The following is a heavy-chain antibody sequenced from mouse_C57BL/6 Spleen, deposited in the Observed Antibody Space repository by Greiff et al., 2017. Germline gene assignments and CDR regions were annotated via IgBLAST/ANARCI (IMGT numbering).Heavy chain of an antibody. V-gene: IGHV14-1*01. Sequence: DVKLQESGAELVRPGASVKLSCTASGFNIKDYYMHWVKQRPEQGLEWIGRIDPEDGDTEYAPKFQGKATMTADPSSNTAYLQLSSLTSEDTAVYYCTTKGVPIDYWGQGTTLTVSS. CDR3: TTKGVPIDY. CDR2: IDPEDGDT. CDR1: GFNIKDYY. J-gene: IGHJ2*01. D-gene: IGHD5-1*01.